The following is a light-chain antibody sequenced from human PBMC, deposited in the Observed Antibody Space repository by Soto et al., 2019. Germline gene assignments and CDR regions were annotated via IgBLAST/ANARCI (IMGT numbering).Light chain of an antibody. V-gene: IGKV1-39*01. CDR2: AAS. Sequence: DIQMTQSPSSLSESVEDRVTITWRASKKINNYSNWYKQKPEKAPKLLIYAASSLQSGFPSRFSGSGSGTDFTLTISSLQPEAFATYYCEESYNTPFSYGPGTKVDIK. CDR1: KKINNY. J-gene: IGKJ3*01. CDR3: EESYNTPFS.